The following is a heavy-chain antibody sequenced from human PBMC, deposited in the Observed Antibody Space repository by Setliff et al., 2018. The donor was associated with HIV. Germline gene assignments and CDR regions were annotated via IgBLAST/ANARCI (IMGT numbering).Heavy chain of an antibody. D-gene: IGHD4-17*01. J-gene: IGHJ4*02. V-gene: IGHV4-61*02. CDR3: ARETTTVSDFDY. CDR2: IYTSGST. CDR1: GGSISSGSYY. Sequence: KPSETLSLTCTVSGGSISSGSYYWSWIRQPAGKGLEWIGRIYTSGSTNYNPSLKSRVTISVDTSKNQFSLKLSSVTAADTAVYYCARETTTVSDFDYWGQGTLVTVSS.